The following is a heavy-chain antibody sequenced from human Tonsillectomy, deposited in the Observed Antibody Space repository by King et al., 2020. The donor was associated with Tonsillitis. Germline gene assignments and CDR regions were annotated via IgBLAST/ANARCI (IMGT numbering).Heavy chain of an antibody. V-gene: IGHV3-21*01. D-gene: IGHD1-1*01. Sequence: VQLVESGGGLVKPGGSLRLSCAASGFTFSSYSMNWVRQAPGKGLEWVSSISSSSSYIYYADSVNGRFTISRDNAKNSLYLQMNSLRAEDTAVYYCARDGTERSGNWFDPWGQGTLVTVSS. CDR3: ARDGTERSGNWFDP. CDR1: GFTFSSYS. CDR2: ISSSSSYI. J-gene: IGHJ5*02.